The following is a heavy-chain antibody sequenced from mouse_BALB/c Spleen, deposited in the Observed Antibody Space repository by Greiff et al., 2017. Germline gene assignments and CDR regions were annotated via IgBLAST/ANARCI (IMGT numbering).Heavy chain of an antibody. CDR1: GFSLTSYG. CDR2: IWAGGST. J-gene: IGHJ4*01. V-gene: IGHV2-9*02. Sequence: VKVVESGPGLVAPSQSLSITCTVSGFSLTSYGVHWVRQPPGKGLEWLGVIWAGGSTNYNSALMSRLSISKDNSKSQVFLKMNSLQTDDTAMYYCARDRTTVVAYYAMDYWGQGTSVTVSS. CDR3: ARDRTTVVAYYAMDY. D-gene: IGHD1-1*01.